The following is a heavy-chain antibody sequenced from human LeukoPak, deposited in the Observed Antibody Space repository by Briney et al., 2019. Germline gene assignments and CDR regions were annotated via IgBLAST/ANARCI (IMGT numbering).Heavy chain of an antibody. CDR3: ARLAVAGIDY. Sequence: GASVNVSCKASGGTFSSYAISWVRQAPGQGLEWMGWINPNSGGTNYAQKFQGRVTITADKSTSTAYMELSSLRSEDTAVYYWARLAVAGIDYWGQGTLVTVSS. D-gene: IGHD6-19*01. CDR1: GGTFSSYA. CDR2: INPNSGGT. V-gene: IGHV1-69*10. J-gene: IGHJ4*02.